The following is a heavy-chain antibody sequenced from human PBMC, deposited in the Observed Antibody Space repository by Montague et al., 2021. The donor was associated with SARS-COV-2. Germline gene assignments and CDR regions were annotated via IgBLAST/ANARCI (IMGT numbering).Heavy chain of an antibody. V-gene: IGHV3-20*04. D-gene: IGHD3-9*01. CDR2: INWNGGST. CDR3: ARDYDILTGYYNDHYYYYGMDV. J-gene: IGHJ6*02. CDR1: GFTFDDYG. Sequence: SLRLSCAASGFTFDDYGMRWVRQAPGKGLEWVSGINWNGGSTGYADSVKGRFTISRDNAKNSLYLQMNSLRAEDTALYYCARDYDILTGYYNDHYYYYGMDVWGQGTTVTVSS.